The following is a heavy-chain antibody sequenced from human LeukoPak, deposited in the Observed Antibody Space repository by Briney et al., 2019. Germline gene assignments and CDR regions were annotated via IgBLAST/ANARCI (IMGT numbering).Heavy chain of an antibody. CDR3: ARSRAAAGLFDI. Sequence: SETLSLTCTVSGGSISSYYWSWIRQPPGKGLEWIGYISYSGSTNYNPSLKSRVTISVDTSKNQFSLKLTSETAADTAVYYCARSRAAAGLFDIWGQGTMVTVSS. CDR1: GGSISSYY. CDR2: ISYSGST. D-gene: IGHD6-13*01. J-gene: IGHJ3*02. V-gene: IGHV4-59*08.